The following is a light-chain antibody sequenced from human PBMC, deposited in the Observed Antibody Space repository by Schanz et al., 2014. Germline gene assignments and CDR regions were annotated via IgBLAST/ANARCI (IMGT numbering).Light chain of an antibody. J-gene: IGKJ4*01. CDR1: QSVSSY. V-gene: IGKV3-11*01. CDR2: GVS. Sequence: EIVLTQSPGTLSLSPGERATLSCKASQSVSSYLAWYQQKPGQAPRLLMYGVSNRATGIPARFSGSGSGTEFALTISSLQSEDFAVYYCQQRSNWRLTFGGGTKVEIK. CDR3: QQRSNWRLT.